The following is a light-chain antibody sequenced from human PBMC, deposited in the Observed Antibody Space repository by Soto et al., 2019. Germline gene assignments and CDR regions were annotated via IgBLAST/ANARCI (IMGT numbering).Light chain of an antibody. CDR3: LQHDTFPRT. CDR2: GTF. V-gene: IGKV1-17*01. CDR1: QDIGNN. J-gene: IGKJ1*01. Sequence: DIQMTQSPSSLFASVGDRVTITCRASQDIGNNLGWYQQKPGEAPKRLIYGTFSLQRGVPSRFSGSGSGTDFTLTISSLRPEDFATYYCLQHDTFPRTFGQGTKVEFK.